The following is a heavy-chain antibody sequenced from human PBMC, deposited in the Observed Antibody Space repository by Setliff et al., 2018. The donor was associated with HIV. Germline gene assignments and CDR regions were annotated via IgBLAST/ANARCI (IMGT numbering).Heavy chain of an antibody. J-gene: IGHJ6*02. Sequence: PSETLSLTCTVSGASIDSGFHYWGWIRQSPGKGLEWIGTLYHSGSPIYNSSLKSRVTISGDPSNNQLSLSLSSVTAADTAVYYCARPVSKYFYGMDVWGLGTTVTV. CDR1: GASIDSGFHY. CDR3: ARPVSKYFYGMDV. CDR2: LYHSGSP. V-gene: IGHV4-61*01.